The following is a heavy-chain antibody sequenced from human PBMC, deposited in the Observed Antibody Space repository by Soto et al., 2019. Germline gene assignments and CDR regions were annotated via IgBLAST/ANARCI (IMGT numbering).Heavy chain of an antibody. J-gene: IGHJ5*02. V-gene: IGHV3-33*01. CDR1: GFTFSSHG. Sequence: QVQLVESGGGVVQPGRSLRLSCAASGFTFSSHGMHWVRQAPGKGLEWVAVIWYDGSNKYYAESVKGRFTISRDNSKDTLYLQMTSLRAEDTAVYYCARWSNNKVVDPWGQGSLVTVSS. D-gene: IGHD1-1*01. CDR3: ARWSNNKVVDP. CDR2: IWYDGSNK.